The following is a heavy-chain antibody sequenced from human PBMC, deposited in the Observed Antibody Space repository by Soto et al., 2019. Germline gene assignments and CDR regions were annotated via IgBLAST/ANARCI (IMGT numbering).Heavy chain of an antibody. D-gene: IGHD6-19*01. V-gene: IGHV3-15*07. CDR1: GFTFINAW. Sequence: GGSLRLSCAASGFTFINAWMNWVRQGPGKGLEWVGRIKSKTDGGTTDYAAPVKGRFTISRGDSENTLYLQMNSLKIEDTAVYYCTTGPSGWTNYYYYGMDVWGQGTTVTVSS. CDR3: TTGPSGWTNYYYYGMDV. CDR2: IKSKTDGGTT. J-gene: IGHJ6*02.